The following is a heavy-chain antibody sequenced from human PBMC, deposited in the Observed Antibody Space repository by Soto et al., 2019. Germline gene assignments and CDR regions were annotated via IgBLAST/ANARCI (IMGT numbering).Heavy chain of an antibody. D-gene: IGHD1-1*01. V-gene: IGHV3-9*01. Sequence: GGSLRLSCAASGFTFDDYAMHWVRQAPGKGLEWVSGISWNSGSIGYADSVKGRFTISRDNAKNSLYLQMNGLRAEDTALYYCAKDIWSGTSGIDYWGQGTLVTVSS. CDR3: AKDIWSGTSGIDY. CDR2: ISWNSGSI. CDR1: GFTFDDYA. J-gene: IGHJ4*02.